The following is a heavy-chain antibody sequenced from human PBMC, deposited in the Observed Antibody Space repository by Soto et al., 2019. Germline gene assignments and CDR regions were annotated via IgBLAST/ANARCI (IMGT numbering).Heavy chain of an antibody. CDR3: ARKTSHYGTDV. CDR2: IIPTLNIT. J-gene: IGHJ6*02. CDR1: GGTFSSYT. Sequence: QVQLVQSGAEVKKPGSSVKVSCKASGGTFSSYTISWVRQAPGQGLECMGRIIPTLNITNYAQKFQGRVTITADKSTTTAYMELSSLRSEDTAVYYCARKTSHYGTDVWGQGTTVTVSS. V-gene: IGHV1-69*02.